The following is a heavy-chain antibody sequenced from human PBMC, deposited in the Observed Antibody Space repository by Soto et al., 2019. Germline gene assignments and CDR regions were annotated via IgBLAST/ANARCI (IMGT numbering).Heavy chain of an antibody. Sequence: EVQLVESGGGLVQPGGSLRLSCAASGFTFSSYWMSWVRQAPGKGLEWVANIKQDGSEKYYVDSVKGRFTISRDNAKNSLYLQMDLLRAADTAVYYCARATLSMVRGVIIPDDVDIGGQGTMFTVSS. V-gene: IGHV3-7*04. CDR3: ARATLSMVRGVIIPDDVDI. J-gene: IGHJ3*02. D-gene: IGHD3-10*01. CDR2: IKQDGSEK. CDR1: GFTFSSYW.